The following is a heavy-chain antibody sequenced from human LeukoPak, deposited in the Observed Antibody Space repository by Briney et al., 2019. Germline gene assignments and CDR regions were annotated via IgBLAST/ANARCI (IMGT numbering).Heavy chain of an antibody. CDR2: ISGSGIST. Sequence: QPGGSLRLSCAASGFTFSGYAISWVRQAPGKGLEWVSVISGSGISTYNADSVKGRFTISRDNSKNTLYLQMNSLRAEDTAVYYCAKADYYDSNTYRAQFFQHWGQGTLVTVSS. D-gene: IGHD3-22*01. CDR1: GFTFSGYA. V-gene: IGHV3-23*01. J-gene: IGHJ1*01. CDR3: AKADYYDSNTYRAQFFQH.